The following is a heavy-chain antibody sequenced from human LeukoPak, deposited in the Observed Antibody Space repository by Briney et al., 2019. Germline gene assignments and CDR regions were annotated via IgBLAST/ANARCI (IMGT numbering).Heavy chain of an antibody. CDR1: GYTFTSYG. CDR3: AREQQLGTDIFDY. Sequence: ASVKVSCKASGYTFTSYGISWVRQAPGQGLEWMGWINVYNGNTNYAQRLQGRVTMTTDTSTSTAHMELSSLRSDETAVYYCAREQQLGTDIFDYWGQGTLVTVSS. J-gene: IGHJ4*02. CDR2: INVYNGNT. V-gene: IGHV1-18*01. D-gene: IGHD6-13*01.